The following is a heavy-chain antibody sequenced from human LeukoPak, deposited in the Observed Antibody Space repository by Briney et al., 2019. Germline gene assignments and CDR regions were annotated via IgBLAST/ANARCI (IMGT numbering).Heavy chain of an antibody. D-gene: IGHD1-26*01. J-gene: IGHJ1*01. CDR1: GFTFSSYW. CDR2: IKQDGSEK. CDR3: AREGEGYSPGGYFQH. Sequence: AGGSLRPSCAASGFTFSSYWMSWVRQAPGKGLEWGANIKQDGSEKYYVDSVKGRFTISRDNAKNSLYLQMNSLRAEDTAVYYCAREGEGYSPGGYFQHRGQGTLVTVSS. V-gene: IGHV3-7*03.